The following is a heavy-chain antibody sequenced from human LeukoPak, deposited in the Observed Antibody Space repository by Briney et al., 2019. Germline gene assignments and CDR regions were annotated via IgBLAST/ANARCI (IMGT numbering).Heavy chain of an antibody. J-gene: IGHJ3*02. CDR3: ARDNPNDDGDAFDI. CDR2: ISSSSSYI. Sequence: GGSLRLSCAASGFTFSSYSMNWVRQAPGKGLEWVSSISSSSSYIYYADSVKGRFTISRDNAKNSLYLQMNSLRAEDTAVYYCARDNPNDDGDAFDIWGQGTMVTVSS. CDR1: GFTFSSYS. V-gene: IGHV3-21*01. D-gene: IGHD2-8*01.